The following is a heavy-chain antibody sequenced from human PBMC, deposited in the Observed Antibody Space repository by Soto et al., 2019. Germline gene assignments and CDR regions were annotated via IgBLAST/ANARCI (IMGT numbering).Heavy chain of an antibody. CDR3: ARDYCGGDCYYYYYYGMGV. D-gene: IGHD2-21*02. CDR1: GGSISSGDYY. CDR2: IYYSGST. J-gene: IGHJ6*02. V-gene: IGHV4-30-4*01. Sequence: SETLSLTCTVSGGSISSGDYYWSWIRQPPGKGLEWIGYIYYSGSTYYNPSLKSRVTISVDTSKNQFSLKLSSVTAADTAVYYCARDYCGGDCYYYYYYGMGVWGQGTTVTVSS.